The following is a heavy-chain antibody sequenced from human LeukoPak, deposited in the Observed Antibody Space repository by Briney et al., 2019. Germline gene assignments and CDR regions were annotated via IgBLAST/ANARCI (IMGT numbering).Heavy chain of an antibody. CDR1: GSGFISHW. J-gene: IGHJ4*02. Sequence: GASLQISCKGSGSGFISHWIARVRQMAGKGLEWMGVIYPGDSDTTYSPSFQGQVTISVDKSISTAYLQWGSLRASDTAMYYCARQWGRGSGSYLAYWGQGTVVTVSS. CDR2: IYPGDSDT. CDR3: ARQWGRGSGSYLAY. D-gene: IGHD3-10*01. V-gene: IGHV5-51*01.